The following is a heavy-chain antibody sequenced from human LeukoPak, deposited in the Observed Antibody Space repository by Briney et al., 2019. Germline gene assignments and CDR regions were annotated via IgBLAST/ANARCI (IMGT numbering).Heavy chain of an antibody. CDR1: GFTFSSYW. J-gene: IGHJ4*02. CDR2: INSDGSST. D-gene: IGHD3-9*01. Sequence: GGSLRLSCAASGFTFSSYWMHWVRQAPGKGPVRVSRINSDGSSTSYADSVKGRFTISRDNAKNTLYLQMNSLRAEDTAVYYCARLATKSYYDILTGYYYFDYWGQGTLVTVSS. CDR3: ARLATKSYYDILTGYYYFDY. V-gene: IGHV3-74*01.